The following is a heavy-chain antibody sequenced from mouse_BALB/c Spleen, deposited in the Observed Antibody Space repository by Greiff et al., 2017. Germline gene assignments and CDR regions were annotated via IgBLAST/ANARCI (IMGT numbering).Heavy chain of an antibody. CDR1: GYTFTDYA. CDR2: ISTYYGNT. V-gene: IGHV1S137*01. CDR3: ARSNVCSLFAY. J-gene: IGHJ3*01. Sequence: QVQLQQSGPELVRPGVSVKISCKGSGYTFTDYAMHWVKQSHAKSLEWIGVISTYYGNTNYNEKFKGKATMTVDKSSSTAYMELARLTSEDSAIYYCARSNVCSLFAYWGQGTLVTVSA.